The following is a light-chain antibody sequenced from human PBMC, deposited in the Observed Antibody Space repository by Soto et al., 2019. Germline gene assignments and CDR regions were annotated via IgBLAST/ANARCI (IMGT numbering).Light chain of an antibody. J-gene: IGKJ1*01. Sequence: DIHMTQSPSTLSGSVGDRVTITWGASQSISSWLAWYQQKPGKAPKLLIYDASSLESGVPSRLSGSGSGTEFTLTISSLQPDDFATYCCQQYNSYTWTFGQGTKVDI. V-gene: IGKV1-5*01. CDR1: QSISSW. CDR2: DAS. CDR3: QQYNSYTWT.